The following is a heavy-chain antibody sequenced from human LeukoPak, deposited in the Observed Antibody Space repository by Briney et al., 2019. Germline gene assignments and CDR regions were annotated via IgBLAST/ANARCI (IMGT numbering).Heavy chain of an antibody. CDR2: IIPIFGTA. Sequence: GASVKISCKASGGTFSTYAISWVRQAPGEELEWRGGIIPIFGTANNAQKSQGRVTIAADKSTSTAYMELSRLRSEDTAVYYCAGAEDYYFDSSGSRGYYYYLDVWGKGTTVTISS. J-gene: IGHJ6*03. CDR1: GGTFSTYA. CDR3: AGAEDYYFDSSGSRGYYYYLDV. D-gene: IGHD3-22*01. V-gene: IGHV1-69*06.